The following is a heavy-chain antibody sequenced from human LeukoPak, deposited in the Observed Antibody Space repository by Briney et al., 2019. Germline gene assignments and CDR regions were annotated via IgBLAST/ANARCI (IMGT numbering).Heavy chain of an antibody. Sequence: SETLSLTCTVSGGSISSSSYYWGWIRQPPGKGLEWIGSIYYSGSTYYNPSLKSRVTISVDTPKNQFSLKLSSVTAADTAVYYCALQQIPPYYYDSSGYYRGAFDIWGQGTMVTVSS. V-gene: IGHV4-39*01. J-gene: IGHJ3*02. CDR2: IYYSGST. D-gene: IGHD3-22*01. CDR1: GGSISSSSYY. CDR3: ALQQIPPYYYDSSGYYRGAFDI.